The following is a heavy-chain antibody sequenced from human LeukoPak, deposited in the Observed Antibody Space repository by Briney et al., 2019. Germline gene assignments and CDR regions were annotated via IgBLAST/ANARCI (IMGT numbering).Heavy chain of an antibody. V-gene: IGHV3-23*01. Sequence: PGGSLRLSCAASGFTFSSYAMSWVRQAPGKGLEWVSGISGRGGSTYYADSVKGRFTISRDNYKNTLYLQMNSLRAKDTAVYYSAKHYYSDRSDSYVTSPFDSWGQGPLVTVSS. CDR3: AKHYYSDRSDSYVTSPFDS. J-gene: IGHJ4*02. CDR1: GFTFSSYA. D-gene: IGHD3-22*01. CDR2: ISGRGGST.